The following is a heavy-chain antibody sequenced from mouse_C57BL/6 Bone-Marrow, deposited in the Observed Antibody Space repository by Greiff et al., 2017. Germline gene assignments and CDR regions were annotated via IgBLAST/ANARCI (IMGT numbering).Heavy chain of an antibody. Sequence: EVKLMESGAELVRPGASVKLSCTASGFNIKDDYMHWVKQRPEQGLEWIGWIDPENGDTEYASKFQGKATITADTSSNTAYLQLSSLTSEDTAVYYGTTFYGSSYLRYFDVWGTGTTVTVSS. J-gene: IGHJ1*03. CDR3: TTFYGSSYLRYFDV. CDR2: IDPENGDT. CDR1: GFNIKDDY. V-gene: IGHV14-4*01. D-gene: IGHD1-1*01.